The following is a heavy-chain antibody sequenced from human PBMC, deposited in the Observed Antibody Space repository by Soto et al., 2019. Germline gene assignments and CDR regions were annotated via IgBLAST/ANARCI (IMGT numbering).Heavy chain of an antibody. CDR2: IYYSGST. CDR3: ARGLRFFGWFDP. V-gene: IGHV4-30-4*01. D-gene: IGHD3-3*01. CDR1: GGSISSGDYY. Sequence: PSETLSLTCTVSGGSISSGDYYWSWIRQPPGKGLEWIGYIYYSGSTYYNPSLKSRVTISVDTSKNQFSLKLSSVTAADTAVYYCARGLRFFGWFDPWGQGTQVTVSS. J-gene: IGHJ5*02.